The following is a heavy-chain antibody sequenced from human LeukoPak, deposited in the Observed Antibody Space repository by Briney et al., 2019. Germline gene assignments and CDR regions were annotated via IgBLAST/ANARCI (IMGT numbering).Heavy chain of an antibody. D-gene: IGHD2-15*01. CDR2: IKQDGSEK. V-gene: IGHV3-7*01. CDR3: ARDPRYCSGGSCYSNY. J-gene: IGHJ4*02. CDR1: GFTFSSYW. Sequence: GGSLRLSCAASGFTFSSYWMSWVRQAPGKGLEWVANIKQDGSEKYYVDSVKGRFTISRDNAKNSLYLQMNSLRAEDTAVYYGARDPRYCSGGSCYSNYWGQGTLVTVSS.